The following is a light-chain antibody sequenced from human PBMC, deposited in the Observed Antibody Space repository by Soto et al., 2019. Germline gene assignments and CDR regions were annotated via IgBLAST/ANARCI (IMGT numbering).Light chain of an antibody. CDR1: QDISNF. Sequence: DIQMTQSPSAMSASVGDRVTITCRASQDISNFLAWFQQKPGKVPQRLIYSVSSLQSGVPSRFSGSGSGTEFTLTISSLQPEDFATYYCLQHNTYPWTFGQGTKVEIK. CDR2: SVS. V-gene: IGKV1-17*03. CDR3: LQHNTYPWT. J-gene: IGKJ1*01.